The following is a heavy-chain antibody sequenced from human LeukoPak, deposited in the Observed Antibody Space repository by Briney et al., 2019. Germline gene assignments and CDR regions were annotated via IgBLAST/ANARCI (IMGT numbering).Heavy chain of an antibody. D-gene: IGHD3-9*01. J-gene: IGHJ6*02. V-gene: IGHV1-18*01. CDR3: ARVSDDILILYGMDV. CDR2: ISAYNGNT. CDR1: GYSFTSYG. Sequence: ASVKVSCKASGYSFTSYGFNWVRQAPGQGLEWMGWISAYNGNTNYAQKLQGRVTMTTDTSTSTAYMELRSLRSDDTAVYYCARVSDDILILYGMDVWGQGTTVTVSS.